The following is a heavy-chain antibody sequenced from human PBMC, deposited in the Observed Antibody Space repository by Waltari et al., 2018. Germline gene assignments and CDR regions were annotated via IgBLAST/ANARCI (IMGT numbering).Heavy chain of an antibody. Sequence: EEQLLESGGGLVQPGGSLRLSCEVSGFSISYYAIAWVRQVPGKGRKGVSKIRDKGESKDYAESVKGRVTISRDTAKNILYLQLNDLRVEDTALYYCATMADGGLGSWFFDSWGQGTLVTVSS. J-gene: IGHJ4*02. D-gene: IGHD3-10*01. CDR3: ATMADGGLGSWFFDS. V-gene: IGHV3-23*01. CDR1: GFSISYYA. CDR2: IRDKGESK.